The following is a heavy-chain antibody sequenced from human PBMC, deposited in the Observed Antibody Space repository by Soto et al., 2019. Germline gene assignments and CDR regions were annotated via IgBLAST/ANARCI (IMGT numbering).Heavy chain of an antibody. Sequence: QVQLVESGAEVKKPGASVKVSCKASGYTFTNYGISWVRQAPGQGLEWMGWISGYNGNTKYAQKFQGRVTMTTDTPTNTAYMDLRSLRSDDTAVYYCARDREYYYDSSGNYYYHYGMDVWGQGTTVIVS. CDR2: ISGYNGNT. J-gene: IGHJ6*02. CDR1: GYTFTNYG. CDR3: ARDREYYYDSSGNYYYHYGMDV. D-gene: IGHD3-22*01. V-gene: IGHV1-18*04.